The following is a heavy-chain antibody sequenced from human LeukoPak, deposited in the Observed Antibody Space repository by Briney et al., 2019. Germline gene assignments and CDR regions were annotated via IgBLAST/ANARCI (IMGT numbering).Heavy chain of an antibody. V-gene: IGHV1-2*06. CDR1: GYTFTGYY. CDR2: INPNSGGT. J-gene: IGHJ4*02. D-gene: IGHD3-22*01. Sequence: ASVKVSCXASGYTFTGYYMHWVRQAPGQGLGWMGRINPNSGGTNYAQKFQGRVTMTRDTSISTAYVELSRLRSDDTAVYYCARVRYYDSSGPFDYWGQGTLVTVSS. CDR3: ARVRYYDSSGPFDY.